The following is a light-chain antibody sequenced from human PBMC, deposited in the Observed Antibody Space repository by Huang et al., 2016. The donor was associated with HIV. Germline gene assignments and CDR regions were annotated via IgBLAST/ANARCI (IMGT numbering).Light chain of an antibody. CDR3: QQYNNWPPAVT. Sequence: EIVMTQSPATLSVSPGERAPFSCRASQSVNTNLAWYQQKPGRTHSLLIYDASTRATGTPARFSGSGSGAEFTLTISSLQSEDFGIYYCQQYNNWPPAVTFGQGTRLEMK. CDR2: DAS. CDR1: QSVNTN. V-gene: IGKV3D-15*01. J-gene: IGKJ5*01.